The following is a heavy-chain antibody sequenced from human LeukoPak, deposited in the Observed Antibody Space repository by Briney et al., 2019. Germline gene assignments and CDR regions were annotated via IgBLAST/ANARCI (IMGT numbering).Heavy chain of an antibody. V-gene: IGHV4-39*07. Sequence: SETLSLTCTVSGGSISSTSYYWSWIRQPPGKGLEWIGEINHSGSTNYNPSLKSRVTISVDTSKNQFSLKLSSVTAADTAVYYCARDLGAVTSTEWGQGTLVTVSS. CDR2: INHSGST. D-gene: IGHD4-17*01. CDR3: ARDLGAVTSTE. CDR1: GGSISSTSYY. J-gene: IGHJ4*02.